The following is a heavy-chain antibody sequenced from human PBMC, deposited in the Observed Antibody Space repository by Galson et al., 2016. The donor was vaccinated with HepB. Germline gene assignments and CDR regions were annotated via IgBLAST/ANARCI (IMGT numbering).Heavy chain of an antibody. CDR2: ISHDVKKK. J-gene: IGHJ4*02. CDR1: GFSFSSNA. CDR3: AGEVGFLEWPFFDY. Sequence: SLRLSCAASGFSFSSNAMHWVHQAPGKGLEWVAVISHDVKKKNYADSVKGRFTISRDKSKNTLYLQMNNLRIEDTAVYYCAGEVGFLEWPFFDYWGQGTLVTVSS. D-gene: IGHD3-3*01. V-gene: IGHV3-30*04.